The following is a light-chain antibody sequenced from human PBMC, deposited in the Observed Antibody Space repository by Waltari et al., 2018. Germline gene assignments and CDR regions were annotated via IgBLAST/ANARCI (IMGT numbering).Light chain of an antibody. V-gene: IGKV3-20*01. Sequence: EIVSTQSPGTLSLSPGERATLSCRASQSVSSSYLAWYQQKPGQAPRLLIYGASSRATGIPDRFSGSGSGTDFTLTISRLEPEDFAVYYCQQYGSSSTFGQGTRLDIK. CDR3: QQYGSSST. CDR2: GAS. J-gene: IGKJ5*01. CDR1: QSVSSSY.